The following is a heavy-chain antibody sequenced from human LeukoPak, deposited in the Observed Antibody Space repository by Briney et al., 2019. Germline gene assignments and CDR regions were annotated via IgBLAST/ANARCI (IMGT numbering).Heavy chain of an antibody. CDR2: INSGGST. CDR1: GFTVSSNY. CDR3: ATMDILTGGNGMDV. J-gene: IGHJ6*02. D-gene: IGHD3-9*01. V-gene: IGHV3-66*01. Sequence: GGSLRFSCEASGFTVSSNYMNWVRQAPGKGLEPVSVINSGGSTYYADFVKGRFIISRDNSKNTLYLQMNSLRAEDTAVYYCATMDILTGGNGMDVWGQGTTVTVSS.